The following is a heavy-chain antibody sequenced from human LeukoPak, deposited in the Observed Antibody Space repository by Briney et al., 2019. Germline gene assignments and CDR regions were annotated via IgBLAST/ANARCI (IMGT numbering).Heavy chain of an antibody. CDR2: ISSSSSTI. V-gene: IGHV3-48*02. CDR3: ARDADTLRSNWYFDL. D-gene: IGHD4-17*01. Sequence: GGSLRLSCAASGFTFSSYSMNWVRQAPGKGLEWVSYISSSSSTIYYADSVKGRFTISRDNAKNSLYLQMNSLRDEDTAVYYCARDADTLRSNWYFDLWGRGTLVTVSS. J-gene: IGHJ2*01. CDR1: GFTFSSYS.